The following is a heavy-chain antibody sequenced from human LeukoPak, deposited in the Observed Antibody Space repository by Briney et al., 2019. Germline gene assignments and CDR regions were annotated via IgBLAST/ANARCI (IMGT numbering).Heavy chain of an antibody. CDR3: ARNMGAHYYYYYMDV. CDR2: IYTSGST. V-gene: IGHV4-61*02. D-gene: IGHD1-26*01. J-gene: IGHJ6*03. CDR1: GGSISSGRYY. Sequence: SETLSLTCTVSGGSISSGRYYWSWIRQPAGKGLEWIGRIYTSGSTNYNPSLKSRVTISVDTSKNQSSLKLSSVTAADTAVYYCARNMGAHYYYYYMDVWGKGTTVTISS.